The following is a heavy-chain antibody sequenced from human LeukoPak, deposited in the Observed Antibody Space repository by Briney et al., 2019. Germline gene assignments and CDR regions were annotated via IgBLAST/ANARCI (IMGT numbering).Heavy chain of an antibody. CDR2: IHYSGST. J-gene: IGHJ4*02. Sequence: PSETLSLTCTVSGGSISSYYWSWIRQPPGKGLEWIGNIHYSGSTKYYPSLKSRVTILVDTSRNQLSLRMSSVTAADTAVYYCARPYRSGWSGSFDYWGQGTLVTVS. D-gene: IGHD6-19*01. CDR3: ARPYRSGWSGSFDY. CDR1: GGSISSYY. V-gene: IGHV4-59*01.